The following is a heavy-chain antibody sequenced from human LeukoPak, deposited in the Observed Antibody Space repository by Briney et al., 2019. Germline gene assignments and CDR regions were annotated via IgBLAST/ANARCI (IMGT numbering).Heavy chain of an antibody. J-gene: IGHJ4*02. CDR2: IIPIFGIA. CDR3: ARGEMATPFDY. D-gene: IGHD5-24*01. Sequence: SVKVSCKASGGTFSSYAISWVRQAPGQGLEWMGRIIPIFGIANYAQKFRGRVTITADKSTSTAYMELSSLRSEDTAVYYCARGEMATPFDYWGQGTLVTVSS. CDR1: GGTFSSYA. V-gene: IGHV1-69*04.